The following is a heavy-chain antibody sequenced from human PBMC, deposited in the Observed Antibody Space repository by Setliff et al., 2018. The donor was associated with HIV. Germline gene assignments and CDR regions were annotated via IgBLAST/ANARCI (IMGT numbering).Heavy chain of an antibody. CDR2: FDPQDGET. V-gene: IGHV1-24*01. J-gene: IGHJ4*02. D-gene: IGHD3-10*01. Sequence: ASVKVSCKVSGYTLTEVSMHWVRQAPKKGLEWMGYFDPQDGETVHAQKFQGRVTLTEDTSTDTAYMELSSLRSEDTAVYYCATAGTYYYGSGSYHVSGYWGQGTLVTVSS. CDR1: GYTLTEVS. CDR3: ATAGTYYYGSGSYHVSGY.